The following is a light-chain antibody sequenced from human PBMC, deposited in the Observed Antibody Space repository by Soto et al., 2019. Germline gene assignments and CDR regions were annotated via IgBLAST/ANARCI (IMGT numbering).Light chain of an antibody. CDR2: WAS. CDR3: QKYESTPPT. J-gene: IGKJ2*01. V-gene: IGKV4-1*01. Sequence: DIVMTQSPDSLAVSLGERATINCKSSQSVLYSSNNKNYLAWYQQRPGKPPKMLIYWASTRESGVPDRFSGSGSGTDFTLTITSLQAEDVAVYYCQKYESTPPTFGQGTKLEI. CDR1: QSVLYSSNNKNY.